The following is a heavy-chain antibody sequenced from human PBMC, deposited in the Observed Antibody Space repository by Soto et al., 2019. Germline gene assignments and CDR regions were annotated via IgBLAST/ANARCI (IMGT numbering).Heavy chain of an antibody. CDR2: ISNDGSNK. CDR1: GFIFSNYG. V-gene: IGHV3-30*03. Sequence: QVQLVESGGGVVQPGRSLRLTCAASGFIFSNYGMHWVRQAPGKGLEWLAVISNDGSNKNYADSVKGRFTISRDNSENMVYLQTNSPRPEDRAVYYCARYSSTTNYYYGMEVWGQGTTVTVSS. J-gene: IGHJ6*02. CDR3: ARYSSTTNYYYGMEV. D-gene: IGHD6-13*01.